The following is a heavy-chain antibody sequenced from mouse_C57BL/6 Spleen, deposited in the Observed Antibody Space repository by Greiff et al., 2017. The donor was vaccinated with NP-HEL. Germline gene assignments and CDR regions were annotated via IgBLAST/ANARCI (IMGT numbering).Heavy chain of an antibody. J-gene: IGHJ3*01. Sequence: VQLQQSGPELVKPGASVKIPCKASGYTFTDYKMDWVKQSHGKSLEWIGDINPNNGGTIYNQKFKGKATLTVDKSSSTAYMELRSLTSEDTAVYYCASGKLRLSWFAYWGQGTLVTVSA. CDR3: ASGKLRLSWFAY. D-gene: IGHD3-2*02. V-gene: IGHV1-18*01. CDR1: GYTFTDYK. CDR2: INPNNGGT.